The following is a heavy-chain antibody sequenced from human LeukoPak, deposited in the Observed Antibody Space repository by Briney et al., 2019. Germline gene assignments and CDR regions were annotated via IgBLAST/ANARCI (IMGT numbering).Heavy chain of an antibody. CDR1: GGSISSSGYY. J-gene: IGHJ4*02. D-gene: IGHD3-22*01. CDR2: IYYSGST. CDR3: ARRWLYYDSSGYSYYFDY. V-gene: IGHV4-39*01. Sequence: PSETLSLTCTVSGGSISSSGYYWGWIRQPPGKGLEWIGSIYYSGSTYYNPSLKSRVTISVDTSKNQFSLKLSSVTAADTAVYYCARRWLYYDSSGYSYYFDYWGQGTLVTVSS.